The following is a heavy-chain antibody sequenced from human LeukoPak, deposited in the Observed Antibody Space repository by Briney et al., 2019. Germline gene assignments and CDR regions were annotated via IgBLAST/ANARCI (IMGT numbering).Heavy chain of an antibody. V-gene: IGHV3-49*04. CDR1: GFTFGDYA. Sequence: PGRSLRLSCAASGFTFGDYAMSWVRQAPGKGLEWVGFIRTEAYDGATDYGASVKGRFTISRDDSKNIAYLQMNSLNTEDTAVYYCTRTFGYYYFYMDGWGKGTTVIVSS. CDR2: IRTEAYDGAT. J-gene: IGHJ6*03. CDR3: TRTFGYYYFYMDG. D-gene: IGHD3-16*01.